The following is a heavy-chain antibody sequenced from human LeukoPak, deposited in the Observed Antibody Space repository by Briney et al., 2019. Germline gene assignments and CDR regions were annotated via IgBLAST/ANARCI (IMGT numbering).Heavy chain of an antibody. Sequence: SETLPLTCAVYGGSFSGYYWGWIRQPPGKGLEWIGEINHSGSTNYNPSLKSRVTISVDTSKNQFSLKLSSVTAADTAVYYCARGLGYCSGGSCYAVDYWGQGTLVTVSS. CDR1: GGSFSGYY. CDR3: ARGLGYCSGGSCYAVDY. V-gene: IGHV4-34*01. J-gene: IGHJ4*02. D-gene: IGHD2-15*01. CDR2: INHSGST.